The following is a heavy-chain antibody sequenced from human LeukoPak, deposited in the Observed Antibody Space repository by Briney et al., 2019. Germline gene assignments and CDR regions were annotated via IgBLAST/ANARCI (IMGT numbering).Heavy chain of an antibody. Sequence: SETLSLTCAVYGGSFSGYYWSWIRQPPGKGLEWIGEINHSGSTNYNPSLKSRVTISVDTSKNQFSLKLSSVTAADTAVYYCARTRYWYSGSYFDYWGQGTLVTVSS. J-gene: IGHJ4*02. CDR2: INHSGST. D-gene: IGHD1-26*01. V-gene: IGHV4-34*01. CDR3: ARTRYWYSGSYFDY. CDR1: GGSFSGYY.